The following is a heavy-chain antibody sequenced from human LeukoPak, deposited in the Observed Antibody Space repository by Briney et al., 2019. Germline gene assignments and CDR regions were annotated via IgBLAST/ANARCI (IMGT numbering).Heavy chain of an antibody. CDR1: GYTFTGYY. Sequence: ASVKVSFKASGYTFTGYYMHWVRQAPGQGLEWMGWIKHNSGGTNYAQKFQGRVTMTRDTSISTAYMELSRLTSDDTAVYYCARDLRFLEWFDDYWGQGTLVTVSS. CDR2: IKHNSGGT. V-gene: IGHV1-2*02. CDR3: ARDLRFLEWFDDY. D-gene: IGHD3-3*01. J-gene: IGHJ4*02.